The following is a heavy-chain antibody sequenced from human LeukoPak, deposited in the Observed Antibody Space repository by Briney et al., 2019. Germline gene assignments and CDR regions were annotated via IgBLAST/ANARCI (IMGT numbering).Heavy chain of an antibody. J-gene: IGHJ4*02. Sequence: GGSLRLSCTASGFTFSSYGMHWVRQAPGKGLEWVAVISYDGSNKYYADSVKGRFTISRDNSKNTLYLQMNSLRAEDTAVYYCAKATYYYDSSGYATGLDYWGRGTLVTVSS. D-gene: IGHD3-22*01. V-gene: IGHV3-30*18. CDR3: AKATYYYDSSGYATGLDY. CDR2: ISYDGSNK. CDR1: GFTFSSYG.